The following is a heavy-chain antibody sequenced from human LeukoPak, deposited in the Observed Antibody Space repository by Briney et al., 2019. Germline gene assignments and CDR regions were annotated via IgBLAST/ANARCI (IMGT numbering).Heavy chain of an antibody. D-gene: IGHD3-3*01. CDR3: ASSITISIYYFDY. CDR2: IYTSGST. V-gene: IGHV4-61*02. Sequence: SETLSLTCTVSGGSISSGDYYWSWIRQPAGKGLEWIGRIYTSGSTNYNPSLKSRVTMSVDTSKNQFSLKLSSVTAADTAVYYCASSITISIYYFDYWGQGTLVTVSS. CDR1: GGSISSGDYY. J-gene: IGHJ4*02.